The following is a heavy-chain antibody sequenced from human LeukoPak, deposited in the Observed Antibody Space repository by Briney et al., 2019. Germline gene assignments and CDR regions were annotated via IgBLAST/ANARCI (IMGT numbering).Heavy chain of an antibody. J-gene: IGHJ4*02. Sequence: GGSLRLSCAASGFTFSSYSMNWVRQAPGKGLEWVSSISSSSSYIYYADSVKGRFTISRDNAKNSLYLQMNSLRAEDTAVYYCARVPTGYVSSGYYLYFDYWGQGTLVTVSS. CDR1: GFTFSSYS. CDR2: ISSSSSYI. D-gene: IGHD3-22*01. V-gene: IGHV3-21*01. CDR3: ARVPTGYVSSGYYLYFDY.